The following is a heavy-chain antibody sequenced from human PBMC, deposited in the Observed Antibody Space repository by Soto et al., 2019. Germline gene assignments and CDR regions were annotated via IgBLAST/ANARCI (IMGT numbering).Heavy chain of an antibody. CDR1: GFTFSSYG. V-gene: IGHV3-30*18. CDR2: ISYDGSNK. Sequence: GGSLRLSCAASGFTFSSYGMHWVRQAPGKGLEWVAVISYDGSNKYYADSVKGRFTISRDNSKNTLYLQMNSLRAEDTAVYYCAKDITSAAYCGGDCYSNPGYWGQGTLVTFSS. D-gene: IGHD2-21*02. J-gene: IGHJ4*02. CDR3: AKDITSAAYCGGDCYSNPGY.